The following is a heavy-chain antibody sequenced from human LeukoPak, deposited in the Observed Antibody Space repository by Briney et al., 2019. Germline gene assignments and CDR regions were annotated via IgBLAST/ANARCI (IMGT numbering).Heavy chain of an antibody. Sequence: AETLSLTCAVYGGSFSGYYWSWIRQPPGKGLEWIGEINHSGSTNYNPSLKSRVTISVDTSKSQFSLKLSSVTAADTAVYYCARGGGPADYYGSGRRWFDPWGQGTLVTVSS. J-gene: IGHJ5*02. CDR2: INHSGST. V-gene: IGHV4-34*01. CDR3: ARGGGPADYYGSGRRWFDP. CDR1: GGSFSGYY. D-gene: IGHD3-10*01.